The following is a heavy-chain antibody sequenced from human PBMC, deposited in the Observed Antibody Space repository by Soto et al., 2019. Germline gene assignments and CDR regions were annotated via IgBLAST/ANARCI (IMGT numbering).Heavy chain of an antibody. CDR1: GYTFTLYA. D-gene: IGHD6-13*01. CDR2: INAGSGNT. CDR3: ARGLAADGA. J-gene: IGHJ5*02. V-gene: IGHV1-3*01. Sequence: QVQLVQSGAEVKKPGASVKVSCTASGYTFTLYAIHWVRHAPGQSLEWMGFINAGSGNTKYSQTFQGRLTFTKDTSASTAYMDLSSLRSEDTAIYYCARGLAADGAWCPGTLVTVSS.